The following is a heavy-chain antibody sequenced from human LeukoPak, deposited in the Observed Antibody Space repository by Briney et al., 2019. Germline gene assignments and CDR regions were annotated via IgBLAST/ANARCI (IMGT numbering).Heavy chain of an antibody. CDR1: GFTFGGYG. D-gene: IGHD1-14*01. Sequence: GGSLRLSCAGSGFTFGGYGMHWFRQTPGKGLEWVAVIAYDGSRVFYADSVKGRFTISRDNSKNTMSVQMDDLRAEDTAVYYCTRYNKDHFDYWGQGTLVTVSS. CDR2: IAYDGSRV. CDR3: TRYNKDHFDY. V-gene: IGHV3-33*01. J-gene: IGHJ4*02.